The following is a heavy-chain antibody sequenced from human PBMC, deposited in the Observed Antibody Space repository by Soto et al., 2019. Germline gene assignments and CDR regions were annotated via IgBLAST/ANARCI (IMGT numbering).Heavy chain of an antibody. J-gene: IGHJ4*02. D-gene: IGHD3-3*01. CDR2: IYHSGST. CDR1: SGSISSSNW. V-gene: IGHV4-4*02. CDR3: ARVREGTYYDFWSGYSD. Sequence: SETLSLTCAVSSGSISSSNWWSWVRQPPGKGLEWIGEIYHSGSTNYNPSLKSRVTISVDKSKNQFSLKLSSVTAADTAVYYCARVREGTYYDFWSGYSDWGQGTLVTVSS.